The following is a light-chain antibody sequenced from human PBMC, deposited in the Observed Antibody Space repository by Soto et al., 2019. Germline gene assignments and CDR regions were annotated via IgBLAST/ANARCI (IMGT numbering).Light chain of an antibody. CDR1: QSISSW. Sequence: DIQMTQSPSTLSASVGDRVTITCRASQSISSWLAWYQQKPGKAPKLLIYKASSLESGVPSRFSGTGSGTEFTLTISSLQPDDFATYYCQPYYSYSFTFGGGTKVDIK. J-gene: IGKJ4*01. V-gene: IGKV1-5*03. CDR2: KAS. CDR3: QPYYSYSFT.